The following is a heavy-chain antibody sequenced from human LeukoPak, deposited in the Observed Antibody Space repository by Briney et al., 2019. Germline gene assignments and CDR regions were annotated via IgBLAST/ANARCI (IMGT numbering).Heavy chain of an antibody. CDR1: GGSISSYY. CDR2: IYYTGTT. CDR3: ARAVIQLWSGNPYNWFDP. Sequence: SETLSLTCTVSGGSISSYYWSWIRQPPGKGLEWIGFIYYTGTTNYNPSLKSPVTISVDTSKNQFSLKLNSVTAADTAVYYCARAVIQLWSGNPYNWFDPWGQGTLVTVSS. V-gene: IGHV4-59*01. D-gene: IGHD5-18*01. J-gene: IGHJ5*02.